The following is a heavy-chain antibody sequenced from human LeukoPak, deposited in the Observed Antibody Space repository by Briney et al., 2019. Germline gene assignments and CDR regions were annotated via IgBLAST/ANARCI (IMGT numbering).Heavy chain of an antibody. CDR3: AKLPREYCSSTSCPNWFDP. CDR1: GFTFSTYA. Sequence: GGSLRLSCAASGFTFSTYAMTWVRQAPGKGPEWVSAISGSGGSTYYADSVKGRFTISRDNSKNTLYLRMNSLRAEDTAVYYCAKLPREYCSSTSCPNWFDPWGQGTLVTVSS. V-gene: IGHV3-23*01. D-gene: IGHD2-2*01. J-gene: IGHJ5*02. CDR2: ISGSGGST.